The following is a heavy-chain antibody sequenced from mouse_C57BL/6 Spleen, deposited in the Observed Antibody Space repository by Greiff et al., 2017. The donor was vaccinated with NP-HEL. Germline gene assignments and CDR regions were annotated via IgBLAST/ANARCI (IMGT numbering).Heavy chain of an antibody. Sequence: EVKLMESGGDLVKPGGSLKLSCAASGFTFSSYGMSWVRQTPDKRLEWVATISSGGSYTYYPDSVKGRFTISRDNAKNTLYLQMSSLKSEDTAMYYCARQERPYYYGSSYDYAMDYWGQGTSVTVSS. CDR3: ARQERPYYYGSSYDYAMDY. J-gene: IGHJ4*01. V-gene: IGHV5-6*01. D-gene: IGHD1-1*01. CDR2: ISSGGSYT. CDR1: GFTFSSYG.